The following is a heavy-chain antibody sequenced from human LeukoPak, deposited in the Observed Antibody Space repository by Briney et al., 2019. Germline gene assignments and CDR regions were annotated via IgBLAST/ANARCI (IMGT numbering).Heavy chain of an antibody. CDR3: ARDRLPATAGY. Sequence: GASVKVSCKASGYTFTSYYMHWVRQAPGQGLEWVGIINPSGGSTSYAQKFQGRVTMTRDTSTSTVYMELSSLRSEDTAVYYCARDRLPATAGYWGQGTLVTVSS. J-gene: IGHJ4*02. D-gene: IGHD2-2*01. V-gene: IGHV1-46*01. CDR1: GYTFTSYY. CDR2: INPSGGST.